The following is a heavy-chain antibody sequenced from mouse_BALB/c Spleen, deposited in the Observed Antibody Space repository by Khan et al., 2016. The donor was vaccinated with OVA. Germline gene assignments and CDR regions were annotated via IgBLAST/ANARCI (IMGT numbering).Heavy chain of an antibody. CDR1: GFTFTSFG. J-gene: IGHJ2*01. CDR3: ARSYFYGYYFDQ. D-gene: IGHD1-1*01. Sequence: EVKLVESGGGLVQPGGSRKLSCVASGFTFTSFGMHWVRQAPEKGLEWVAYISGDSSTVYYTDTVKGRFTISRDNPKNTLFLQMTSLRSEDMAIYYWARSYFYGYYFDQWGQGTTLTVSS. V-gene: IGHV5-17*02. CDR2: ISGDSSTV.